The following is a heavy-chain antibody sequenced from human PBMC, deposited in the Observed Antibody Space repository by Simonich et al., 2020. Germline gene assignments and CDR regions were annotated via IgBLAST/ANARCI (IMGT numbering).Heavy chain of an antibody. CDR1: GYFMSSGYY. CDR3: ARVGYSNYYYYGMDV. CDR2: IFHSDSP. V-gene: IGHV4-38-2*01. J-gene: IGHJ6*02. D-gene: IGHD6-13*01. Sequence: QVQLQESGPGMVKPSETLSLTLAVSGYFMSSGYYWGWIRKPPGKGLEWIGRIFHSDSPSYNTSLKSQVTLSVDPSKNQFSLKLSSVTAADTAVYYCARVGYSNYYYYGMDVWGQGTTVTVSS.